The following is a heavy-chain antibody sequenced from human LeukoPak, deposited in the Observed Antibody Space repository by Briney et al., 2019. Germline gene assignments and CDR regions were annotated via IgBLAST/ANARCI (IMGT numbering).Heavy chain of an antibody. D-gene: IGHD6-19*01. CDR3: ARGDRAVAGAWGWFDP. V-gene: IGHV4-4*07. CDR2: IYTSGST. CDR1: GGSISSYY. Sequence: SETLSLTCTVSGGSISSYYWSWIRQPAGKGLEWIGRIYTSGSTNYNPSLKSRVTMSVDTSKNRFSLKLSSVTAADTAVYYCARGDRAVAGAWGWFDPWGQGTLVAVSS. J-gene: IGHJ5*02.